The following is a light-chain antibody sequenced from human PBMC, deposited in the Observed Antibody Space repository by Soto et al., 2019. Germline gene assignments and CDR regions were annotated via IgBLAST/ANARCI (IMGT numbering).Light chain of an antibody. CDR1: QSVGTNY. CDR2: RAS. V-gene: IGKV3-20*01. J-gene: IGKJ1*01. Sequence: EIVFTQSPGTLSLSRGERATLSCRASQSVGTNYIAWYQQKHGQSPRLLIYRASIRATGIPDRFSGSGSGTEFTLNIDGLQPEDFAIYFCQQYSPSLPWTFGQGTSVELK. CDR3: QQYSPSLPWT.